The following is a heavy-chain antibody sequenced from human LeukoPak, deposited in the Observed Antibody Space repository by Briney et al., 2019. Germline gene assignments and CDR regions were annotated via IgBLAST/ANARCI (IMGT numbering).Heavy chain of an antibody. D-gene: IGHD3-10*01. J-gene: IGHJ3*02. Sequence: SETLSLTCTVSGGSISSYYWSWIRQPPGKGLEWIGYIYYSGSTNYNPSLKSRVTISVDTSKNQFSLKLSSVTAADTAVYYCASVHVLLSPQEARAGYAFDIWGQGTMVTVSS. CDR3: ASVHVLLSPQEARAGYAFDI. V-gene: IGHV4-59*01. CDR2: IYYSGST. CDR1: GGSISSYY.